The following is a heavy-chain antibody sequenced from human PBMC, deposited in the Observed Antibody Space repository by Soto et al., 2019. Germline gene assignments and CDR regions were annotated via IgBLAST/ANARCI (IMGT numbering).Heavy chain of an antibody. CDR2: ISYDGSNK. CDR3: ARGRGPLGLTDANSAY. Sequence: GGALRRSGARSGGTVSSSGMHWVCQAPGKGLEWVAVISYDGSNKYYADSVKGRFTISRDNSKNTLYLQMNSLRAEDTAVYYCARGRGPLGLTDANSAYWGQGTLVTVSS. J-gene: IGHJ4*02. V-gene: IGHV3-30-3*01. CDR1: GGTVSSSG.